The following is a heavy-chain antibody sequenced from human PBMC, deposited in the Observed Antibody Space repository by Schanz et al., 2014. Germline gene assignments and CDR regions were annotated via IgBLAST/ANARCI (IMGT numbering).Heavy chain of an antibody. Sequence: QVQLVESGGGVVQPGRSLRLSCAASGFTFSAYGMHWVRQAPGKGLEWVAVIWYDGNNKYYADSVKGRFTISRDNSKNTLDLQMNSRRAEDTALYYCAKDPHRDYGGKPQAFDIWGQGTMVTVSS. CDR3: AKDPHRDYGGKPQAFDI. CDR2: IWYDGNNK. CDR1: GFTFSAYG. J-gene: IGHJ3*02. D-gene: IGHD4-17*01. V-gene: IGHV3-33*06.